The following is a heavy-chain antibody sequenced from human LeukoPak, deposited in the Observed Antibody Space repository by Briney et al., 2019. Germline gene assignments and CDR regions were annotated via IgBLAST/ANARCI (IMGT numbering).Heavy chain of an antibody. CDR1: GFTFSSYA. V-gene: IGHV3-23*01. CDR2: ISGSGSST. Sequence: GGSLGLSCAASGFTFSSYAMNWVRQAPGKGLEWVSAISGSGSSTYYADSVKGRFTISRDNSKNTQYLQMNSLRAEDTAVYYCAKDRSYDFWSGYSGVGDYWGQGTLVTVSS. J-gene: IGHJ4*02. CDR3: AKDRSYDFWSGYSGVGDY. D-gene: IGHD3-3*01.